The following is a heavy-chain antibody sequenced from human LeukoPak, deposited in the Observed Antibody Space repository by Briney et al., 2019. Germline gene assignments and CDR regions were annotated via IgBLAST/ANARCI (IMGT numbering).Heavy chain of an antibody. Sequence: SETLSLTCAVYGGSFSGYYWSWIRQPPGKGLEWIGEINHSGSTNYNPSLKSRVTISVDTSKNQFSLKLSSVTAADTAVYYCARGTDYYDSSGYYGYWGQGTLVTVPS. V-gene: IGHV4-34*01. CDR1: GGSFSGYY. J-gene: IGHJ4*02. CDR2: INHSGST. D-gene: IGHD3-22*01. CDR3: ARGTDYYDSSGYYGY.